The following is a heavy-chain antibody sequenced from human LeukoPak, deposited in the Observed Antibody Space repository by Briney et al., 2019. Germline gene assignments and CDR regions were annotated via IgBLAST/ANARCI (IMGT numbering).Heavy chain of an antibody. Sequence: SETLSLTCTVSGGSISSYYWSWIRQPPGKGLEWIGYIYYSGSTNYNPSLKSRVTISVDTSKRQFSLKLSSVTAADTAVYYCARLGEVGATYYGDYYYYGMDVWGQGTTVTVSS. V-gene: IGHV4-59*08. D-gene: IGHD1-26*01. CDR3: ARLGEVGATYYGDYYYYGMDV. CDR1: GGSISSYY. J-gene: IGHJ6*02. CDR2: IYYSGST.